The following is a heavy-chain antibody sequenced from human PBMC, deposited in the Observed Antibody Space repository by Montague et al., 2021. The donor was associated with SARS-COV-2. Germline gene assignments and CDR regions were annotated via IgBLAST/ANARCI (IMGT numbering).Heavy chain of an antibody. J-gene: IGHJ3*02. V-gene: IGHV4-38-2*02. CDR3: VREKAGGLRNVFDI. Sequence: SETLSLTCTVSGSSIGSGGYWCGSLQPPGEGLEWIGSIYHSGTTYYNTSLHSRLTMTIDTSTNQFSLRLTYMTAADTAVFFCVREKAGGLRNVFDIWGQGTTVTVSS. CDR1: GSSIGSGGY. CDR2: IYHSGTT.